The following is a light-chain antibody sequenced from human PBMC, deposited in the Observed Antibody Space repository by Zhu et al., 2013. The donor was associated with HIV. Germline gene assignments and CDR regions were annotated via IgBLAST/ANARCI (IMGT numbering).Light chain of an antibody. CDR2: DVS. V-gene: IGKV3-15*01. J-gene: IGKJ5*01. CDR1: QSVSSH. CDR3: QQYNSYSPIT. Sequence: EIVMTQSPATLSVSPGERVILSCRASQSVSSHLAWYQQKPGQAPRLLIYDVSTRANGIPDRFSGSGSGTEFALTISSLHPDDFATYYCQQYNSYSPITFGQGTRVDIK.